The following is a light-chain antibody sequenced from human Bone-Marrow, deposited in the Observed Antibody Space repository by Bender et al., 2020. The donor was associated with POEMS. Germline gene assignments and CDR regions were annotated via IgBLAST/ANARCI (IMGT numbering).Light chain of an antibody. CDR1: SSDVGSYKY. J-gene: IGLJ1*01. Sequence: QSALTQPRSVSGSPGQSVTISCTGSSSDVGSYKYVFWYQQHPGKAPKLLIYDVSKRPSGVPDRFSGSKSGNTASLTISGLQPEDEADYYCSSYVGINNLYVFGTGTEVTVL. CDR2: DVS. V-gene: IGLV2-11*01. CDR3: SSYVGINNLYV.